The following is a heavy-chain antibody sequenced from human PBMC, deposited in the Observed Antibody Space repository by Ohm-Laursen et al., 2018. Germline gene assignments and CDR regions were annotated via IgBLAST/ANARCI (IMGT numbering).Heavy chain of an antibody. CDR1: GFTFSSYG. CDR3: ARTTQYGEFIPWYFDL. D-gene: IGHD4-17*01. Sequence: SLRLSCTASGFTFSSYGMHWVRQAPGKGLEWVAVISYDGSNKYYADSVKGRFTISRDNSKNTLYLQMNSLRAEDTALYYCARTTQYGEFIPWYFDLWGRGTLVTVSS. J-gene: IGHJ2*01. CDR2: ISYDGSNK. V-gene: IGHV3-30*03.